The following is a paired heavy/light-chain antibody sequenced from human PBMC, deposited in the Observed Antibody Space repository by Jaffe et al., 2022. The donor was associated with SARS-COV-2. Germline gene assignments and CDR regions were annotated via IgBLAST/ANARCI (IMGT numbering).Light chain of an antibody. CDR2: AAS. CDR1: QGISSW. CDR3: QQANSFPST. V-gene: IGKV1-12*02. Sequence: DIQMTQSPSSVSASVGDRVTITCRASQGISSWLAWYQQKPGKAPKLLIYAASSLQSGVPSRFSGSGSGTDFTLTISSLQPEDFATYYCQQANSFPSTFGGGTKVEIK. J-gene: IGKJ4*01.
Heavy chain of an antibody. Sequence: QVTLRESGPALVKPTQTLTLTCTFSGFSLSTSGMCVSWIRQPPGKALEWLALIDWDDDKYYSTSLKTRLTISKDTSKNQVVLTMTNMDPVDTATYYCAHGAQYYYDSSGYSTPYYFDYWGQGTLVTVSS. D-gene: IGHD3-22*01. CDR3: AHGAQYYYDSSGYSTPYYFDY. V-gene: IGHV2-70*01. CDR2: IDWDDDK. CDR1: GFSLSTSGMC. J-gene: IGHJ4*02.